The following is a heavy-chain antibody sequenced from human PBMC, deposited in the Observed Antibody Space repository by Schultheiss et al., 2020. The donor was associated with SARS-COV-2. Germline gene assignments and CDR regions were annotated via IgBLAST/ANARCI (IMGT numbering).Heavy chain of an antibody. V-gene: IGHV1-69*04. CDR3: ARAGRWLQWGYFDY. Sequence: SVKVSCKASGYTFTGYYMHWVRQAPGQGLEWMGRIIPILGIANYAQKFQGRVTITADKSTSTAYMELSSLRSEDTAVYYCARAGRWLQWGYFDYWGQGTLVTVSS. J-gene: IGHJ4*02. CDR1: GYTFTGYY. CDR2: IIPILGIA. D-gene: IGHD5-24*01.